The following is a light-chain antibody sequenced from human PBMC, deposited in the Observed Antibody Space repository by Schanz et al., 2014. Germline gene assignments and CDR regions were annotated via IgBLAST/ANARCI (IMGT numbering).Light chain of an antibody. Sequence: EIVLTQSPGTLSLSPGERATLSCRASQSVSSSYLAWYQQKPGQAPRLLIYGASSRATGIPDRFSGSGSGTEFSLTISSLQSEDFAVYYCQQYNNWPWTFGQGTKVDSK. J-gene: IGKJ1*01. CDR3: QQYNNWPWT. V-gene: IGKV3-20*01. CDR1: QSVSSSY. CDR2: GAS.